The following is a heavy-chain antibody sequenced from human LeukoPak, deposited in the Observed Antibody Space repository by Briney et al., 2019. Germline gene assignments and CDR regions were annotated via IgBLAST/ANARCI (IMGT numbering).Heavy chain of an antibody. D-gene: IGHD6-6*01. V-gene: IGHV3-9*01. J-gene: IGHJ4*02. CDR2: ISWNSGSI. CDR1: GFTFDDYG. CDR3: ARDLSIAARPDYFDY. Sequence: GGSLRLSCAASGFTFDDYGMHWVRQAPGKGLEWVSGISWNSGSIGYADSVKGRFTISRDNAKSTLYLQMNSLRAEDTAVYYCARDLSIAARPDYFDYWGQGTLVTVSS.